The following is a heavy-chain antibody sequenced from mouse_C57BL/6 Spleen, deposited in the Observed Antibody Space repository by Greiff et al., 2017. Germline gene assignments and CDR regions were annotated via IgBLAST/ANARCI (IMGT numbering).Heavy chain of an antibody. CDR1: GYTFTSYW. V-gene: IGHV1-53*01. D-gene: IGHD2-3*01. CDR2: INPSNGGT. J-gene: IGHJ2*01. CDR3: ARKMGWLLDY. Sequence: VQLQQPGTELVKPGASVKLSCTASGYTFTSYWMHWVQQTPGQGLEWIGNINPSNGGTNYNEKFKSKATLTVDKSTSTAYMQLSSLTSEDSAVYYCARKMGWLLDYWGQGTTLTVSS.